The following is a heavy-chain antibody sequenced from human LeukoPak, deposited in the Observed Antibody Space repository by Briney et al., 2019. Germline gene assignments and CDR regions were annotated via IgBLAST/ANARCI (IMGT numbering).Heavy chain of an antibody. CDR2: MNPNSGNT. CDR1: GYTFTSYD. Sequence: ASVKISCKASGYTFTSYDINWVRQATGQGIEWMGWMNPNSGNTGYAQKFQGRVTMTRNTSLSTAYMELSSLRSEDTAVYYCARVMLWGYCSSTRCYMAFDPWGQGTLVTVSS. CDR3: ARVMLWGYCSSTRCYMAFDP. V-gene: IGHV1-8*01. D-gene: IGHD2-2*02. J-gene: IGHJ5*02.